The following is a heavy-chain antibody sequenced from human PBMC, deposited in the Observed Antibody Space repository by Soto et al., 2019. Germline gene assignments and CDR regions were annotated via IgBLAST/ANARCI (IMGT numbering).Heavy chain of an antibody. Sequence: SETLSLTCSVSGDYIHVGGYYWTWIRQRPGKGLEWMGYIYYTGKTYYNTSLESRLTMSVDRSKNQFSLRLTSVTAADTAVYFCGRDLTSNANCIDPWGQGTLVTVSS. CDR3: GRDLTSNANCIDP. J-gene: IGHJ5*02. D-gene: IGHD2-2*01. CDR2: IYYTGKT. V-gene: IGHV4-31*02. CDR1: GDYIHVGGYY.